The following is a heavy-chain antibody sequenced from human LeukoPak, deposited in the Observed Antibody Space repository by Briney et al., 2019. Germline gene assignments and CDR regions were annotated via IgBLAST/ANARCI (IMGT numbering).Heavy chain of an antibody. V-gene: IGHV4-59*01. J-gene: IGHJ6*02. Sequence: SETLSCTCSGSGVSISSYNWRWLRKPPGKGRVWWVNLYYGGSTNYNPSLKSRVTITVDTSNNHFSLQRSSVTAADTAVYYGARIYGSRSLDVWGEEPTVTVS. CDR2: LYYGGST. CDR1: GVSISSYN. D-gene: IGHD3-10*01. CDR3: ARIYGSRSLDV.